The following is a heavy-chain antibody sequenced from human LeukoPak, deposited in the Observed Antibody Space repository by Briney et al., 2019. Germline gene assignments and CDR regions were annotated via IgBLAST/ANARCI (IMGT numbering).Heavy chain of an antibody. D-gene: IGHD3-3*02. CDR3: AKLAGNSREANQDY. Sequence: GGSLRLSCAASGFTFSSYAVSWVRQAPGKGLEWVSAISGSGGSTYYADSVKGRFTISRDNSKNTLYLQMNSLRAEDTAVYYCAKLAGNSREANQDYWGQGTLVTVSS. J-gene: IGHJ4*02. V-gene: IGHV3-23*01. CDR1: GFTFSSYA. CDR2: ISGSGGST.